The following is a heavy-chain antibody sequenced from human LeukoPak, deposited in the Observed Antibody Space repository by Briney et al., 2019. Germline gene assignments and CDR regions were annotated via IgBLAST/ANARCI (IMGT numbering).Heavy chain of an antibody. V-gene: IGHV3-74*01. CDR1: GFTFSSYW. J-gene: IGHJ3*02. Sequence: GGSLRLSCTASGFTFSSYWMHWVRQAPGKGLVWVAHINNDGSSTAYADSVKGRFTISRDNAKNTLYLQMNSLRAEDTAVYYCAKDRYFGLREVSTDAFDIWGQGTMVTVSS. CDR3: AKDRYFGLREVSTDAFDI. D-gene: IGHD3-16*02. CDR2: INNDGSST.